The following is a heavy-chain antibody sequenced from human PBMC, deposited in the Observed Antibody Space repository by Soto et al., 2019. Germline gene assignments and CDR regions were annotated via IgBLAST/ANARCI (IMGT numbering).Heavy chain of an antibody. J-gene: IGHJ5*02. V-gene: IGHV4-31*03. CDR3: ASGREYYGSGSPLNWLDP. D-gene: IGHD3-10*01. CDR2: IYYSGST. CDR1: GGSISSGGYY. Sequence: QVQLQESGPGLVKPSQTLSLTCTVSGGSISSGGYYWSWIRQHPGKGLEWIGYIYYSGSTYYNPALTSRVTIAVDASKNQFSLQLSSVTAADTAVYYCASGREYYGSGSPLNWLDPWGQVTLVTVSS.